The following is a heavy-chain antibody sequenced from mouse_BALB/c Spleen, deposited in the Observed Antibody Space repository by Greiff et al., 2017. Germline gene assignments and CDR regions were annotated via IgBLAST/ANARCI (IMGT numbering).Heavy chain of an antibody. J-gene: IGHJ4*01. Sequence: DVKLVESGGGLVQPGGSRKLSCAASGFTFSDYGMAWVRQAPGKGPEWVAFISNLAYSIYYADTVTGRFTISRENAKNTLYLEMSSLRSEDTAMYYCAREYYGYGQGAMDYWGQGTSVTVSS. CDR2: ISNLAYSI. CDR1: GFTFSDYG. V-gene: IGHV5-15*02. CDR3: AREYYGYGQGAMDY. D-gene: IGHD1-2*01.